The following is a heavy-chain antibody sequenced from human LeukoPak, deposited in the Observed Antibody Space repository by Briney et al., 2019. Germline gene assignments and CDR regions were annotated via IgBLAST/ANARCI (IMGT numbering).Heavy chain of an antibody. J-gene: IGHJ1*01. CDR2: IWYDGSEQ. CDR3: ARDGDSRWGELSP. D-gene: IGHD3-16*02. CDR1: GFTFSTYA. V-gene: IGHV3-33*01. Sequence: GGSLRLSYAASGFTFSTYAIHWVRQAPGKGLEWVAVIWYDGSEQYYADSVKGRFIISRDNSKSTSDLQMNSLRAEDTAVYYCARDGDSRWGELSPWGQGTLVTVSA.